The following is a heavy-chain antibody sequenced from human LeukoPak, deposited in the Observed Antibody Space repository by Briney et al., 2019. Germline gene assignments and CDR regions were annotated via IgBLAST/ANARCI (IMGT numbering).Heavy chain of an antibody. V-gene: IGHV1-2*06. Sequence: ASVKVSCKASRYTFTGYYMHWVRQAPGQGLEWMGRINPNSGGTNYAQKFQGRVTMTRDTSISTAYMELSRLRSDDTAVYYCARGGVVVIGDFDYWGQGTLVTVSS. CDR2: INPNSGGT. CDR3: ARGGVVVIGDFDY. D-gene: IGHD3-22*01. CDR1: RYTFTGYY. J-gene: IGHJ4*02.